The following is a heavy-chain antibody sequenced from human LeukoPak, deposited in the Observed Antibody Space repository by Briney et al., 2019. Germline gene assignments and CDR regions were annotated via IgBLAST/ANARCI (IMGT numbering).Heavy chain of an antibody. Sequence: NPSETLSLTCTVSGGSISSSSYYWGWIRQPRGKGLEWIGSIYYSGSTYYNPSLKSRVTISVDTSKNQFSLKLSSVTAADTAVYYCARLRYSNYVDYWGQGTLVTASS. CDR3: ARLRYSNYVDY. CDR2: IYYSGST. J-gene: IGHJ4*02. CDR1: GGSISSSSYY. V-gene: IGHV4-39*01. D-gene: IGHD4-11*01.